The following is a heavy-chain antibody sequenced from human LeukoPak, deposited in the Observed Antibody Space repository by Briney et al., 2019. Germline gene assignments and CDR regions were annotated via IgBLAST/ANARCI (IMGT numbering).Heavy chain of an antibody. CDR1: GYTFTGYY. D-gene: IGHD6-19*01. Sequence: ASVKVSCKASGYTFTGYYIHWVRQAPGQGLEWMGRINPNSGSTSYAQKSQGGVTMTRDTSISIAYMELTSLRSDDTAIYYCAVSYSGGSIFDYWGQGTLVTVSS. J-gene: IGHJ4*02. CDR3: AVSYSGGSIFDY. V-gene: IGHV1-2*06. CDR2: INPNSGST.